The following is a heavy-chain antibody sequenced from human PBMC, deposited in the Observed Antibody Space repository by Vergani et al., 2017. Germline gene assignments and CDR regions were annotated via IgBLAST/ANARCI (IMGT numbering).Heavy chain of an antibody. J-gene: IGHJ4*02. CDR2: IWYDGSKE. CDR1: GFTLSSHA. CDR3: AKDYNIMGALHY. D-gene: IGHD5-12*01. Sequence: VQLVESGGGLVQPGRSLRLSCAGSGFTLSSHAMHWVRQAPGKGLEWVAFIWYDGSKEYYADSVKGRFTISRDNSKNTLYLQLKTLRAEDTGVYYCAKDYNIMGALHYWGQGTLVAVSS. V-gene: IGHV3-33*06.